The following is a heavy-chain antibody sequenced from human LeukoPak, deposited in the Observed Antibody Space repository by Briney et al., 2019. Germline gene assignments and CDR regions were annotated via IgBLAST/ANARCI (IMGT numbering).Heavy chain of an antibody. D-gene: IGHD5-18*01. CDR2: ISGSGGNT. Sequence: PGGSLRLSCAASGFTFDSHAMTWVRQAPGKGLEWVSSISGSGGNTYYADPVKGRFTISRDNSKNTLYLQMSSLRAEDTAVYYCAQVSASGYNYGCDYWGQGTLVTVSS. J-gene: IGHJ4*02. V-gene: IGHV3-23*01. CDR3: AQVSASGYNYGCDY. CDR1: GFTFDSHA.